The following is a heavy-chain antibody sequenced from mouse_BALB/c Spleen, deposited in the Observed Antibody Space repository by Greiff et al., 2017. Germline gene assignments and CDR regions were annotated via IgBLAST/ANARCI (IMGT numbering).Heavy chain of an antibody. D-gene: IGHD1-3*01. CDR2: IWSGGST. V-gene: IGHV2-4-1*01. CDR3: ARNKGPSFAWFAY. Sequence: VKLQESGPGLVQPSQSLSITCTVSGFSLTSYGVHWVRQSPGKGLEWLGVIWSGGSTDYNAAFISRLSISKDNSKSQVFFKMNSLQADDTAIYYCARNKGPSFAWFAYWGQGTLVTVSA. J-gene: IGHJ3*01. CDR1: GFSLTSYG.